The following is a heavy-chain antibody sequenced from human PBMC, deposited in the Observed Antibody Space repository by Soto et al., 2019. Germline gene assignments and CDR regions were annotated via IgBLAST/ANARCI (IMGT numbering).Heavy chain of an antibody. J-gene: IGHJ6*02. CDR2: IYYSGST. V-gene: IGHV4-39*01. D-gene: IGHD3-10*01. CDR1: GGSISSSSYY. Sequence: QLQLQESGPGLVKPSETLSLTCTVSGGSISSSSYYWGWIRQPPGKGLEWIGSIYYSGSTYYNPSLKSRVTISVDTSKNQFSLKLSSVTAADTAVYYCATPMVRGYNPYYYGMDVWGQGTTVTVSS. CDR3: ATPMVRGYNPYYYGMDV.